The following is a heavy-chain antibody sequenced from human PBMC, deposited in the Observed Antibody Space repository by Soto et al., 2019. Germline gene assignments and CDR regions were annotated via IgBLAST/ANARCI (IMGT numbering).Heavy chain of an antibody. CDR2: IIPIFGTA. CDR1: GGTFSSSA. D-gene: IGHD6-13*01. J-gene: IGHJ4*02. Sequence: GASVKVSCKASGGTFSSSAISWVRQAPGQGLEWMGGIIPIFGTANYAQKFQGRVTITADESTSTAYMELSSLRSEDTAVYYCARGEHSSWADYYFDYWGQGTLVTVSS. V-gene: IGHV1-69*13. CDR3: ARGEHSSWADYYFDY.